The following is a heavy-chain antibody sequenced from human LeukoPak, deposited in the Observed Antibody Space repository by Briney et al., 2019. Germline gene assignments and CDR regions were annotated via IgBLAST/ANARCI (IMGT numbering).Heavy chain of an antibody. D-gene: IGHD6-13*01. CDR1: GFTFSSYS. J-gene: IGHJ4*02. CDR2: ISTTSDYI. CDR3: ARGGIYSQGFDY. V-gene: IGHV3-21*01. Sequence: GGSLRLSCAASGFTFSSYSVSWVRQAPGKGLEWVSSISTTSDYIHYADSLKGRVAISRDNAKNSLYLQMNSLRAEDTAVYYCARGGIYSQGFDYWGQGSLVTVSS.